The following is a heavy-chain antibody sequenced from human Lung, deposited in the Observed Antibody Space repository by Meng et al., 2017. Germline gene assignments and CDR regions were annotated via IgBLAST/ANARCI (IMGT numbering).Heavy chain of an antibody. Sequence: VRLQRWGAGLLKPSATLSLTCVVSGGSFSDYYCSWIRQPPGKGLEWIGEINHSGSTNYNPSLESRATISVDTSQNNLSLKLSSVTAADSAVYYCARGPTTMAHDFDYWGQGTLVTVSS. CDR2: INHSGST. J-gene: IGHJ4*02. V-gene: IGHV4-34*01. D-gene: IGHD4-11*01. CDR3: ARGPTTMAHDFDY. CDR1: GGSFSDYY.